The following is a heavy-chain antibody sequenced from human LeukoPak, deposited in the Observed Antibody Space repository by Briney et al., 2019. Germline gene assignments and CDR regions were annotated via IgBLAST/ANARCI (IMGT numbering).Heavy chain of an antibody. CDR1: GYTFTSYG. D-gene: IGHD3-3*01. CDR3: ARDVDFWSGYYSRVDAFDI. J-gene: IGHJ3*02. V-gene: IGHV1-18*01. Sequence: ASVKVSCKASGYTFTSYGISWVRQAPGQGLEWMGWISAYSGNTNYAQKLQGRVTMTTDTSTSTAYMELRSLRSDDTAVYYCARDVDFWSGYYSRVDAFDIWGQGTMVTVSS. CDR2: ISAYSGNT.